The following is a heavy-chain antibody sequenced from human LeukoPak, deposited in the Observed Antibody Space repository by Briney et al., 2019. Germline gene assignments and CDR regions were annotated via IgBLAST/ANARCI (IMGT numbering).Heavy chain of an antibody. Sequence: GGSLRLYCTASGFTFSYFWMHWVRQVPGKGLEWVSGINNDGTATYYADSVKGRFTISGDNAKNTVYLQMTGLRAEDTTVYYCATVSEYWGQGTLVTVSS. V-gene: IGHV3-74*01. J-gene: IGHJ4*02. CDR2: INNDGTAT. CDR1: GFTFSYFW. CDR3: ATVSEY.